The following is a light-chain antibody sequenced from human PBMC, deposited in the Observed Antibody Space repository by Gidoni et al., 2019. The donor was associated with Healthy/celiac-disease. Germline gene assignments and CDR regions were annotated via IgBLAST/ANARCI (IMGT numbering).Light chain of an antibody. J-gene: IGKJ2*01. V-gene: IGKV2-30*02. CDR2: KVS. CDR3: MQGTHWLYT. CDR1: QSLVHSDGNTY. Sequence: DVVMTQSPLSLPVTLGQPASISCRSSQSLVHSDGNTYLNWFQQRPGQSPRRLIYKVSNRDSGVPDRCSGSGSGTDFTLKISRVEAEDVGVYYCMQGTHWLYTFGQGTKLEIK.